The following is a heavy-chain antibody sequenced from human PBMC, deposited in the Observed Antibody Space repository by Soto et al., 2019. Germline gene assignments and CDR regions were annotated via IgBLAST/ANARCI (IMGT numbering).Heavy chain of an antibody. CDR2: IYYSGST. J-gene: IGHJ4*02. V-gene: IGHV4-31*03. CDR3: ARDGQQQSFDY. D-gene: IGHD6-13*01. Sequence: QVHLQESGPGLLKPSQTLSLTCTVSGGSISSGGYYWSWIRQHPGKGLEWNGYIYYSGSTYYNPSRNSRVTISVDTSKNQLSLKLSSVTAADTAVYYCARDGQQQSFDYWGQGTLVTVSS. CDR1: GGSISSGGYY.